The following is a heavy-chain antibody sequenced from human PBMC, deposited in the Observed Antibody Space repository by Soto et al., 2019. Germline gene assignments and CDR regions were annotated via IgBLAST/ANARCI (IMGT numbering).Heavy chain of an antibody. CDR2: IYYSGST. J-gene: IGHJ5*02. Sequence: QVQLQESGPGLVKPSQTLSLTCTVSGGSISSGDYYWSWIRQHPGKGLEWIGYIYYSGSTYYNPSLKSRVTXSXDXXKTQCSLKLSAVTAADTAVYYCARWWSGSRQGFDPWGQGTLVTVSS. CDR3: ARWWSGSRQGFDP. V-gene: IGHV4-31*03. CDR1: GGSISSGDYY. D-gene: IGHD3-3*01.